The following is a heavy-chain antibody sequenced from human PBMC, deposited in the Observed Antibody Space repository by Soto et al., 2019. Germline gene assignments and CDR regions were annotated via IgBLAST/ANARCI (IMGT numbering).Heavy chain of an antibody. CDR1: GYNFTMYA. V-gene: IGHV1-18*01. CDR2: ISGKTGFT. Sequence: IQLVQSGAEVKKPGASVKVSCKASGYNFTMYAISWVRQAPGQGLEWMGWISGKTGFTTYGQKFQGRVTMTTDTSTTVAHMELRTLRSDDTAVYYCARDLGPDYYDSTGYKGVFDFWGQGTLVTVSS. J-gene: IGHJ4*02. CDR3: ARDLGPDYYDSTGYKGVFDF. D-gene: IGHD3-22*01.